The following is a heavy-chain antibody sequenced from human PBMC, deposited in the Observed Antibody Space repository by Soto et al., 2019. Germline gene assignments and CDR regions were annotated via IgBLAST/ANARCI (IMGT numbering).Heavy chain of an antibody. D-gene: IGHD4-17*01. CDR3: VRRSTVSTDY. V-gene: IGHV4-39*07. J-gene: IGHJ4*02. CDR1: GGSLTRNSIS. CDR2: IHDSQTT. Sequence: SETLSLTCTVSGGSLTRNSISWGWIRQPPGKGLEWIGSIHDSQTTYFNPSLKSRVTISVKTSKNQYSLKLSAVTAADTAFYNWVRRSTVSTDYCGQGIMGTGS.